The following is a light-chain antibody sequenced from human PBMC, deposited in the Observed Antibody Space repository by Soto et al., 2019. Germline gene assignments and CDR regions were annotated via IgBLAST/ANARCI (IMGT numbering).Light chain of an antibody. V-gene: IGKV3-20*01. Sequence: VLTQSPGTLSLSPGERATLSCRASQSVSNNYFAWYRQKPGQAPRLLVFGSSDRATGIPDRFSGSGSGTDFTLTISRLEPGDLAVYYFQQYGSSPPYTFGQGTKLEIK. CDR2: GSS. CDR3: QQYGSSPPYT. CDR1: QSVSNNY. J-gene: IGKJ2*01.